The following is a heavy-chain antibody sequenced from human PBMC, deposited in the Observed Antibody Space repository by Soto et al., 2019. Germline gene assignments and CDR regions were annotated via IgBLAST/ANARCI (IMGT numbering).Heavy chain of an antibody. D-gene: IGHD2-15*01. Sequence: PGESLKISCKRSGYSFTSYWIGWVRQMPGKGLEWMGIIYPGDSATRYSPAFQGQVTISADKSISTAYLQWSSLTASDTAMYYCAAGNVVSDYGMDVWGQGTTVTVSS. CDR2: IYPGDSAT. J-gene: IGHJ6*02. CDR3: AAGNVVSDYGMDV. V-gene: IGHV5-51*01. CDR1: GYSFTSYW.